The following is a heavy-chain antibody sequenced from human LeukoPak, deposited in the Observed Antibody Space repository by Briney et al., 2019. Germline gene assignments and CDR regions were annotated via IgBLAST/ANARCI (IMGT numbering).Heavy chain of an antibody. V-gene: IGHV3-21*04. D-gene: IGHD6-13*01. CDR2: ISSSSSYI. CDR3: ARLGVGSSSWFDY. J-gene: IGHJ4*02. CDR1: GFTFSSYS. Sequence: GGSLRLSCAASGFTFSSYSMNWVRQAPGKGLEWVSSISSSSSYIYYADSVKGRFTISRDNAKNSLYLQMNSLRAEDTAVYYCARLGVGSSSWFDYWGQGTLVTVSS.